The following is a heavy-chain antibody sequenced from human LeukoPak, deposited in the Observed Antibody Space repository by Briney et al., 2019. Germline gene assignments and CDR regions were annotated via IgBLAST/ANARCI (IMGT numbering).Heavy chain of an antibody. Sequence: PGGSLRLSCAASGFNFASYAMTWVRQAPGKGLEWVSSISGASIIPHFADSVEGRFTISRDNSKGTLYLQMNSLRAEDTAVYYCAKARDFCSGGSCYLVPMDVWGQGSTVTVSS. J-gene: IGHJ6*02. V-gene: IGHV3-23*01. CDR1: GFNFASYA. CDR3: AKARDFCSGGSCYLVPMDV. D-gene: IGHD2-15*01. CDR2: ISGASIIP.